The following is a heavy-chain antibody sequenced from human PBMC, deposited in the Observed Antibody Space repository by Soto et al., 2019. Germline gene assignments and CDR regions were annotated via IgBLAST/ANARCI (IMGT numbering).Heavy chain of an antibody. CDR1: GGSFSGYY. J-gene: IGHJ6*03. Sequence: SETLSLTCAVYGGSFSGYYWSWIRQPPGKGLEWIGEINHSGSTNYNPSLKSRVTISVDTSKNQFSLKLSSVTAADTAVYYCARRYYDFWSGYPNEHYYYYMDVWGKGTTVTVSS. V-gene: IGHV4-34*01. CDR3: ARRYYDFWSGYPNEHYYYYMDV. CDR2: INHSGST. D-gene: IGHD3-3*01.